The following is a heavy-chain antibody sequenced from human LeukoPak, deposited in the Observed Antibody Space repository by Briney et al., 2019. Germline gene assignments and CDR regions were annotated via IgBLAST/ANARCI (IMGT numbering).Heavy chain of an antibody. CDR1: GFSFSNYA. CDR3: AKQRGALRENYYMDV. J-gene: IGHJ6*03. CDR2: NAGSSSR. Sequence: GGSLRLSCLASGFSFSNYAMSWVRQAPGKGLEWVSNAGSSSRLYGDSVKGRSSVSRDNSKNTLYLQMNSLRADDTAVYYCAKQRGALRENYYMDVWGKGTTVTVSS. V-gene: IGHV3-23*01.